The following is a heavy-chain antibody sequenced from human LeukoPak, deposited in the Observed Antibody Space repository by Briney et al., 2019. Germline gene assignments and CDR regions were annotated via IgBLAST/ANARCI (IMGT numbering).Heavy chain of an antibody. CDR3: ARVAGVVVVAATPGSLIDY. J-gene: IGHJ4*02. CDR2: ISSSSSYI. D-gene: IGHD2-15*01. CDR1: GFTFSDYY. Sequence: GGSLRLSCAASGFTFSDYYMSWIRQAPGKGLEWVSSISSSSSYIYNADSVKGRFTISRDNAKNSLYLQMNSLRAEDTAVYYCARVAGVVVVAATPGSLIDYWGQGTLVTVSS. V-gene: IGHV3-11*06.